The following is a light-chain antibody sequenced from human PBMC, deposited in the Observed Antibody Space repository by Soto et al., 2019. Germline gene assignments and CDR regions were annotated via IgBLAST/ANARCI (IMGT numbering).Light chain of an antibody. V-gene: IGKV1-8*01. J-gene: IGKJ1*01. CDR3: QQYYTRPWT. CDR1: QGVSKY. Sequence: AIRMTQSPSSLSASTGDGVTITCRASQGVSKYVAWYQQKPEQAPKVLIHAASTLQGGVPPRFSGSGSGTDFTLTISGLQSADCATYYCQQYYTRPWTFGQGTKVDI. CDR2: AAS.